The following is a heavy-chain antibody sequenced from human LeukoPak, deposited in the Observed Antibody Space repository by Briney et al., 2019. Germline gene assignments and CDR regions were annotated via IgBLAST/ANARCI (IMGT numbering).Heavy chain of an antibody. Sequence: GGSLRLSCAASGFSFDDYAMNWVRQAPGKGLEWVSAITSSSAYVYYADSVRGRFTISRDNAENSLYLQMNSLRDDDTAVYYCARDPYSGNLGPTYYYYMDVWGKGTTVTVSS. J-gene: IGHJ6*03. D-gene: IGHD1-26*01. CDR3: ARDPYSGNLGPTYYYYMDV. CDR2: ITSSSAYV. CDR1: GFSFDDYA. V-gene: IGHV3-21*01.